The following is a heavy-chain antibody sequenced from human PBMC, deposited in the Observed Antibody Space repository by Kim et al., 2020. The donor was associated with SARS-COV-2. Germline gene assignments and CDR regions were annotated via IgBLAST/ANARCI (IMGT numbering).Heavy chain of an antibody. J-gene: IGHJ3*02. Sequence: ASVKVSCKASGYTFTGYYMHWVRQAPGQGLEWMGRINPNSGGTNYAQKFQGRVTMTRDTSISTAYMELSRLRSDDTAVYYCAISSGVVGAFDIWGQGTMVTVSS. D-gene: IGHD3-3*01. V-gene: IGHV1-2*06. CDR1: GYTFTGYY. CDR2: INPNSGGT. CDR3: AISSGVVGAFDI.